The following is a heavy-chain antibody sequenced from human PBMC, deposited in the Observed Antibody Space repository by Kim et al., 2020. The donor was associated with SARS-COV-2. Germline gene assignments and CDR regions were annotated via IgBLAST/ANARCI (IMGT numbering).Heavy chain of an antibody. CDR2: IWYDGSNI. CDR1: GFTFSSYG. V-gene: IGHV3-33*01. Sequence: GGSLRLSCAASGFTFSSYGMHWVRQAPGKGLEWVAAIWYDGSNIYYADSVKGRFTISRDNSKNTLYLQMNSLRAEDTAVYYCARTMVLSGDDGMDVWGQG. D-gene: IGHD2-8*01. CDR3: ARTMVLSGDDGMDV. J-gene: IGHJ6*02.